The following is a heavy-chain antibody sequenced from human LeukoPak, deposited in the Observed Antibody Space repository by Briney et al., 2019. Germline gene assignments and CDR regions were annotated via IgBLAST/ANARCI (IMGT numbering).Heavy chain of an antibody. D-gene: IGHD3-3*01. CDR1: GGSFSGYY. CDR2: INHSGST. CDR3: ARQDFWSGSDAFDI. J-gene: IGHJ3*02. Sequence: PSETLSLTCAVYGGSFSGYYWSWIRQPPGKGLEWIGEINHSGSTNYNPSLKSRVTISVDTSKNQFSLKLSSVTAADTAVYYCARQDFWSGSDAFDIWGQGTMVTVSS. V-gene: IGHV4-34*01.